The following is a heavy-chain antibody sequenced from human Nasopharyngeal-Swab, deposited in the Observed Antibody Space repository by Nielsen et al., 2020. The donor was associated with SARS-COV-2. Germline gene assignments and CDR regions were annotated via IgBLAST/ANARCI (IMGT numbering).Heavy chain of an antibody. CDR1: KFTFSDYY. D-gene: IGHD2-15*01. Sequence: GESLKISCAASKFTFSDYYMSWVRQAPGWGLEWVSYISDSGSIIYYADSVKSRFTISRDNARNSLYLQINSLRAEDTAVYYCARGTGVYCSGGSCYPGAFDYWGQGTLVTVSS. CDR3: ARGTGVYCSGGSCYPGAFDY. J-gene: IGHJ4*02. V-gene: IGHV3-11*04. CDR2: ISDSGSII.